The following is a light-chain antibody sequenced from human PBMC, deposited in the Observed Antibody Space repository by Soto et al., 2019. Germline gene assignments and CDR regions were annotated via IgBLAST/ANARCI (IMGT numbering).Light chain of an antibody. CDR1: QSVGYS. CDR2: DAS. J-gene: IGKJ5*01. CDR3: QQYGPSLIT. V-gene: IGKV3-20*01. Sequence: ETVLTHSPGTLSLYPGARATLSCRASQSVGYSLAWYQQRPGQAPTLLISDASTRAPGIPDRFSGSGSGTDFTLTISRLQPEDYALYYCQQYGPSLITFGQGTRLEIK.